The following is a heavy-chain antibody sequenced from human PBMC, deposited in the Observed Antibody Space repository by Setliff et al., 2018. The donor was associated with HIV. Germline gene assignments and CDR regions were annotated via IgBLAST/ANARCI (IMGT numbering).Heavy chain of an antibody. CDR1: GYTFTGYY. V-gene: IGHV1-2*02. CDR2: INPNGGGT. D-gene: IGHD3-22*01. Sequence: ASVKVSCKASGYTFTGYYMHWVRQAPGQGLEWMGWINPNGGGTNYAQKFQGRVTMTRDTSISTAYMELSRLRSDDTAVYYCARDSYYDSSGYRGGGPGGYYYYGMDVWGQGTTVTVSS. J-gene: IGHJ6*02. CDR3: ARDSYYDSSGYRGGGPGGYYYYGMDV.